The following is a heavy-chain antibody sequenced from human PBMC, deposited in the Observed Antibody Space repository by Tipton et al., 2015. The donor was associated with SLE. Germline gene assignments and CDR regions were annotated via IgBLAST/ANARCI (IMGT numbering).Heavy chain of an antibody. D-gene: IGHD6-13*01. CDR3: ARDPYDSTWRNGWFDP. CDR2: LYHRGST. J-gene: IGHJ5*02. CDR1: GYSITSGDY. V-gene: IGHV4-38-2*02. Sequence: LRLSCAVSGYSITSGDYWGWIRQPPGKGLEWVGSLYHRGSTYYNPSLKSRVTISTDTSKNESYLKLTSVTATDTAVYFCARDPYDSTWRNGWFDPWGQGTLVTVSS.